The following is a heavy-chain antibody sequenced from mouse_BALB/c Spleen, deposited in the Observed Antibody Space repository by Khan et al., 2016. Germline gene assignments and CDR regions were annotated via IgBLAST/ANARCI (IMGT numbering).Heavy chain of an antibody. Sequence: QVQLQQSGADLVRPGTSVKVSCKASGYAFTNVLIDWIKQRPGQGLDWIGVINPGSGSTNYNEKFKGKATLTADKSSSTAYMQLSSLTSDDSAVYFYASQCGSSYVGFAYWGQGTLVTVSA. CDR3: ASQCGSSYVGFAY. J-gene: IGHJ3*01. CDR2: INPGSGST. V-gene: IGHV1-54*01. CDR1: GYAFTNVL. D-gene: IGHD1-1*01.